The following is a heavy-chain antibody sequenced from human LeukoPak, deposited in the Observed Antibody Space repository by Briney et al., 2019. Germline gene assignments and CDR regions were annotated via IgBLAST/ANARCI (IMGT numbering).Heavy chain of an antibody. V-gene: IGHV1-8*02. J-gene: IGHJ4*02. CDR1: GYTFTSYD. CDR3: ARGLRGCTGCCADY. D-gene: IGHD2-2*01. Sequence: ASVTVSCKASGYTFTSYDIHWVRPATRQGLEWMGWMNPNSGNTGYAQNFQGRVTISRDTSIGTAYMELSCVRAEDTAVYYCARGLRGCTGCCADYWGRGSLVTVAS. CDR2: MNPNSGNT.